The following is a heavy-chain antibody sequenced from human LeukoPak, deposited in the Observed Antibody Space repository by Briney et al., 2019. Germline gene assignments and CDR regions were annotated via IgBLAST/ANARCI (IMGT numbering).Heavy chain of an antibody. CDR3: ARDVEGIVGAITFDY. V-gene: IGHV1-2*02. CDR2: INPNSGGT. J-gene: IGHJ4*02. D-gene: IGHD1-26*01. CDR1: GYTFTGYY. Sequence: ASVKVSCKASGYTFTGYYMHWVRQAPGQGLEWMGWINPNSGGTNYAQKFQGRVTMTRDTSISTAYMELSRLRSDDTAVYYCARDVEGIVGAITFDYWGQGTLVTDSS.